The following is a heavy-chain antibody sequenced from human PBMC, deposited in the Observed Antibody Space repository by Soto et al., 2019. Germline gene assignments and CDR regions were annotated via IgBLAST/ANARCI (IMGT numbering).Heavy chain of an antibody. D-gene: IGHD6-19*01. CDR3: ARALYPISIAVAGTDFDY. V-gene: IGHV1-3*01. Sequence: ASVKVSCKASGYTFTSYAMHWVRQAPGQRLEWMGWINAGNGNTKYSQKFQGRVTITRDTSASTAYMELSSLRSEDTAVYYCARALYPISIAVAGTDFDYWGQGTLVTVSS. CDR2: INAGNGNT. J-gene: IGHJ4*02. CDR1: GYTFTSYA.